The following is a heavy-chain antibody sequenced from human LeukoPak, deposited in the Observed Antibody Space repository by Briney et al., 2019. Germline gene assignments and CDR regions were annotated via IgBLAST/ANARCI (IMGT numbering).Heavy chain of an antibody. V-gene: IGHV4-39*01. Sequence: ASETLSLTCTVSGGSISSSSYYWGWIRQPPGKGLEWIGSIYYSGSTYYNPSLKSRVTISVDTSKNQFSLKLSSVTAADTTVYYCARSIAVAAPDYWGQGTLVTVSS. D-gene: IGHD6-19*01. CDR2: IYYSGST. CDR3: ARSIAVAAPDY. J-gene: IGHJ4*02. CDR1: GGSISSSSYY.